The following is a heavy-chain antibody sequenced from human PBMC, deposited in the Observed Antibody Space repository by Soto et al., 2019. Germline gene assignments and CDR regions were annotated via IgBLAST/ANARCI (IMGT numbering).Heavy chain of an antibody. D-gene: IGHD3-10*01. V-gene: IGHV4-61*01. CDR1: GGSVSSGSYY. CDR2: VHYSGTT. CDR3: ARAPHYYGSGSYFHHYYYYMDV. Sequence: PSETLSLTCTVSGGSVSSGSYYWSWIRQPPGKGLEWIGYVHYSGTTNYNPSLKSRVTISVDTSKNQFSLKLSSVTAADTAVYYCARAPHYYGSGSYFHHYYYYMDVWGKGTTVTVSS. J-gene: IGHJ6*03.